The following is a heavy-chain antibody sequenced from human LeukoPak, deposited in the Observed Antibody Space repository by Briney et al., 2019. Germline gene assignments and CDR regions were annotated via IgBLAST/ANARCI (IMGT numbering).Heavy chain of an antibody. CDR1: GGTFSSYA. D-gene: IGHD2-15*01. CDR3: ASGYCSGGSCYGDDY. CDR2: IIPILGIA. Sequence: SVKVSCKASGGTFSSYAISWVRQAPGQGLEWMGRIIPILGIANYAQKFQGRVTITADKSTSTAYMELSSLRSDDTAVYYCASGYCSGGSCYGDDYWGQGTLVTVPS. J-gene: IGHJ4*02. V-gene: IGHV1-69*04.